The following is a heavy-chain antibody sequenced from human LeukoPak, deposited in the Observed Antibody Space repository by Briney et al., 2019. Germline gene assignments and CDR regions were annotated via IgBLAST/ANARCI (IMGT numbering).Heavy chain of an antibody. V-gene: IGHV3-11*04. J-gene: IGHJ3*02. CDR2: ISSSGSTI. D-gene: IGHD3-3*01. Sequence: PGGSLRLSCAASGFTFSDYYMSWIRQAPGKGLEWVSYISSSGSTIYYADSVKGRFTISRDNAKNSLYLQMNSLRAEDTAVYYCAGGGGFLEWLLYAHGAFDIWGQGTMVTVSS. CDR3: AGGGGFLEWLLYAHGAFDI. CDR1: GFTFSDYY.